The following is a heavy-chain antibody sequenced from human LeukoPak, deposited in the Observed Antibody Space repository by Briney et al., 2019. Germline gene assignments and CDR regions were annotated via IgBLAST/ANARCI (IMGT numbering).Heavy chain of an antibody. CDR1: GGSFSGYY. CDR2: INHSGST. Sequence: SETLSLTCAVYGGSFSGYYRSWIRQPPGKGLEWIGEINHSGSTNYNPSLKSRVTISVDTSKNQFSLKLSSVTAADTAVYYCARGLVGATLDYWGQGTLVTVSS. J-gene: IGHJ4*02. CDR3: ARGLVGATLDY. V-gene: IGHV4-34*01. D-gene: IGHD1-26*01.